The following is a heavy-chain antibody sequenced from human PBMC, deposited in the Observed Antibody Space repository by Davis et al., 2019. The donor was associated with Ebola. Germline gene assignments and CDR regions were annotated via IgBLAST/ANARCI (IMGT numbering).Heavy chain of an antibody. Sequence: MPSETLSLTCAVYGGSFSGYYWSWIRQPPGKGLEWIGEINHSGSTNYNPSLKSRVTISVDTSKNQFSLQLRSVTAADTAVYYCARGPLRYYYGSGSYYNFLFDYWGQGTLVTVSS. D-gene: IGHD3-10*01. CDR1: GGSFSGYY. V-gene: IGHV4-34*01. CDR2: INHSGST. CDR3: ARGPLRYYYGSGSYYNFLFDY. J-gene: IGHJ4*02.